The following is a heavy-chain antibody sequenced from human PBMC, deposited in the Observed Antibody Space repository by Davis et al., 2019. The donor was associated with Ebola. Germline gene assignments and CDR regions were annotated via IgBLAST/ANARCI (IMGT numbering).Heavy chain of an antibody. CDR3: ARVYYYERFDP. V-gene: IGHV1-69*06. CDR2: IIPIFGTA. D-gene: IGHD3-22*01. J-gene: IGHJ6*02. CDR1: VGTFSSYA. Sequence: SVNVSCMASVGTFSSYAISWVRQAPGQGLEWMGGIIPIFGTANYAQKFQGRVTITADKSTSTAYMELSSLRSDDTAVYYCARVYYYERFDPWGQGTTVTVSS.